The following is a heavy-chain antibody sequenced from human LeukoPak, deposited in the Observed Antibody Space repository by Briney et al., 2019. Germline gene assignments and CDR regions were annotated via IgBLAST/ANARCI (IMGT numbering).Heavy chain of an antibody. V-gene: IGHV4-34*01. D-gene: IGHD5-24*01. CDR2: INHSGST. J-gene: IGHJ3*02. Sequence: SETLSLTCTVSGGSISSCYWSWLRQPPGKGLEWIGEINHSGSTNYNPSLKSRVTISVDTSKNQFSLKLSSVTAADTAVYYCARHVVPRWSRDGYPGAFDIWGQGTMVTVSS. CDR1: GGSISSCY. CDR3: ARHVVPRWSRDGYPGAFDI.